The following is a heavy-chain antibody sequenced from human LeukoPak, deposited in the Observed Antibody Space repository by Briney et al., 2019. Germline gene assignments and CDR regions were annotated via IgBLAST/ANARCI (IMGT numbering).Heavy chain of an antibody. Sequence: GGSLRLSCAASGFTFSSYSMNWVRQAPGKGLEWVSSISSSSSYIYYADSVKGRFTISRDNAKNSLYLQMNSLRAEDTAVYYCARKRAGAYYYDSSGYYTLDAFDIWGQGTMVTVSS. CDR3: ARKRAGAYYYDSSGYYTLDAFDI. J-gene: IGHJ3*02. CDR2: ISSSSSYI. V-gene: IGHV3-21*01. CDR1: GFTFSSYS. D-gene: IGHD3-22*01.